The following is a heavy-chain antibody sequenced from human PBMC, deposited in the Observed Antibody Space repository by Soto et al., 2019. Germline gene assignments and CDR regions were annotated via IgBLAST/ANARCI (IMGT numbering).Heavy chain of an antibody. CDR2: IYSGGST. J-gene: IGHJ4*02. CDR3: AREMRYYDSSGLQYYFAY. CDR1: GCTVSSNY. V-gene: IGHV3-66*01. D-gene: IGHD3-22*01. Sequence: GGFLRLSWAASGCTVSSNYMSWARQAPGKGLEWVSVIYSGGSTYYADSVKGRFTISRDNSKNTLYLQMNSLRAEDTAVYYCAREMRYYDSSGLQYYFAYWGQGTLVTVSS.